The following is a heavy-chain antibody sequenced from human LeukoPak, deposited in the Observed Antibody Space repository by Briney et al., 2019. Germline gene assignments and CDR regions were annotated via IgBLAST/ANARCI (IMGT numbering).Heavy chain of an antibody. D-gene: IGHD1-26*01. V-gene: IGHV4-39*01. CDR3: AKVAATPPGYYGVDV. Sequence: PSETLSLTCSVPGGSISSSIYYWGWIRQPPGKGLEWIGNIYYSGSTFYSPSLKSRVTISVDTSKNQFSLKVRSVTAADTAVYYCAKVAATPPGYYGVDVWGQGTTVTVSS. CDR2: IYYSGST. J-gene: IGHJ6*02. CDR1: GGSISSSIYY.